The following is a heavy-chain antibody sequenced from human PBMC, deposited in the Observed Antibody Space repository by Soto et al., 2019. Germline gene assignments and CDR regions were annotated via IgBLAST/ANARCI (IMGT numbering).Heavy chain of an antibody. D-gene: IGHD5-12*01. CDR1: GFTFSSYA. J-gene: IGHJ4*02. CDR2: ISYDGSNK. CDR3: ARAVYYSGYDLPCSY. V-gene: IGHV3-30-3*01. Sequence: QVQLVESGGGVVQPGRSLRLSCAASGFTFSSYAMHWVRQAPGKGLEWVAVISYDGSNKYYADSVKGRFTISSDNSKNTLYLQMNSLRAEDTAVYYCARAVYYSGYDLPCSYWGQGTLVTVAA.